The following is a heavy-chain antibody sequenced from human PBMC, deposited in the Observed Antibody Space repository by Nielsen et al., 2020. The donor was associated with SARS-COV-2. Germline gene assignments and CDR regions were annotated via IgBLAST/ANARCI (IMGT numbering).Heavy chain of an antibody. Sequence: GRSLRLSCAASGFRFSSYGMHWVRQAPGQGLEWVAFISHDESNRYYADSVKGRLTISRDNSKNTLYLQMNSLRAEDTAVYYCARDQVGSSAGYFDYWGQGTLVTVSS. CDR3: ARDQVGSSAGYFDY. V-gene: IGHV3-30*03. J-gene: IGHJ4*02. D-gene: IGHD6-6*01. CDR1: GFRFSSYG. CDR2: ISHDESNR.